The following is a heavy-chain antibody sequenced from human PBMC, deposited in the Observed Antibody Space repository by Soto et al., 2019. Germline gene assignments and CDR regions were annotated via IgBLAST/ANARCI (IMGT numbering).Heavy chain of an antibody. D-gene: IGHD6-13*01. CDR2: IYYSGST. Sequence: SETLSLTCTVSGGSISSYYWSWIRQPPGKGLEWIGYIYYSGSTNYNPSLKSRVTISVDTSKNQFSLKLSSVTAADTAVYYCARDSSSWYSRGGALDIWGQGTMVTVSS. CDR3: ARDSSSWYSRGGALDI. CDR1: GGSISSYY. V-gene: IGHV4-59*01. J-gene: IGHJ3*02.